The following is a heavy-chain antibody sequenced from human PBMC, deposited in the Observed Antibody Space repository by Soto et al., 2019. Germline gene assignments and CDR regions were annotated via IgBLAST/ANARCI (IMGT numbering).Heavy chain of an antibody. V-gene: IGHV6-1*01. CDR3: PRDLGGYMDD. J-gene: IGHJ6*02. D-gene: IGHD6-25*01. CDR1: GNSVFTNSAAA. Sequence: QVQLQPSGPGLVKPSQPLSLTCAISGNSVFTNSAAAWNWIRQSPSRGLEWLGRTFYRSKWYDDYTSSERSRININPDTTKNQFSLQLKSVTPEDTAVYYCPRDLGGYMDDWGQGTPVTVSS. CDR2: TFYRSKWYD.